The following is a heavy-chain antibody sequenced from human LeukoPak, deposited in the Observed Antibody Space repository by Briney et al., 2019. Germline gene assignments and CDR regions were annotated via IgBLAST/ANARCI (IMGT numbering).Heavy chain of an antibody. J-gene: IGHJ6*03. D-gene: IGHD6-25*01. CDR3: ARDGSGFYLYNYMDV. V-gene: IGHV3-21*01. Sequence: GGSLRLSCAPSGFTFSDYSMNWVRQAPGKGLEWVASISTVSTYTLYADSVKGRFTSSRDNVRNSLYLQMSSLGAGDTAVYYCARDGSGFYLYNYMDVWGKGTTVTVSS. CDR2: ISTVSTYT. CDR1: GFTFSDYS.